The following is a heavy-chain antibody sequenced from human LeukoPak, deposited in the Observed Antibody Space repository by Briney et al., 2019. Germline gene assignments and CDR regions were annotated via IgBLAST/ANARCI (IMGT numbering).Heavy chain of an antibody. CDR2: IYSGGST. D-gene: IGHD2-15*01. CDR1: GFTVSSNY. CDR3: ARQVDRYCSGGSCADY. Sequence: GGSLRLSCAASGFTVSSNYMSWVRQAPGKGLEWVSVIYSGGSTYYADSVKGRFTISRHNSKNTLYLQMNSLRAEDTAVYYCARQVDRYCSGGSCADYWGQGTLVTASS. V-gene: IGHV3-53*04. J-gene: IGHJ4*02.